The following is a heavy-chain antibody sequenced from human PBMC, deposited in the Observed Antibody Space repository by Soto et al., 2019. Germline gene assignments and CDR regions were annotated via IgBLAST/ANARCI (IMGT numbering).Heavy chain of an antibody. V-gene: IGHV3-30*18. CDR2: ISYDGSNK. CDR3: AKDDGAPGGIAARPAY. J-gene: IGHJ4*02. D-gene: IGHD6-6*01. Sequence: GGSLRLSCAASGFTFSSYGMHWVRQAPGKGLEWVAVISYDGSNKYYADSVKGRFTISRDNSKNTLYLQMNSLRAEDTAVYYCAKDDGAPGGIAARPAYWGQGTLVTVSS. CDR1: GFTFSSYG.